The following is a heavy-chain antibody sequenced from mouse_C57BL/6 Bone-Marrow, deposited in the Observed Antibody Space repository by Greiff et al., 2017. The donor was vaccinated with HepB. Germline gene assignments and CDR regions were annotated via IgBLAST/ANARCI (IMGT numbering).Heavy chain of an antibody. D-gene: IGHD2-1*01. CDR3: ARRYYGIFYAMDY. Sequence: VKLMESGAELARPGASVKMSCKASGYTFTSYTMHWVKQRPGQGLEWIGYINPSSGYTKYNQKFKDKATLTADKSSSTAYMQLSSLTSEDSAVYYCARRYYGIFYAMDYWGQGTSVTVSS. J-gene: IGHJ4*01. CDR2: INPSSGYT. CDR1: GYTFTSYT. V-gene: IGHV1-4*01.